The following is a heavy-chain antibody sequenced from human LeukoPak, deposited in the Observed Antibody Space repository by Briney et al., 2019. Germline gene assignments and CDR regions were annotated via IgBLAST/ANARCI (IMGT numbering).Heavy chain of an antibody. J-gene: IGHJ6*02. V-gene: IGHV1-69*13. CDR3: ARVSYDYSNSDYYYGMDV. CDR1: GGTFSSYA. CDR2: IIPIFGTA. Sequence: GASVKVSCKASGGTFSSYAISWVRQAPGQGLEWMGGIIPIFGTANYAQKFQGRVTITADESTSTAYMELGSLRSEDTAVYYCARVSYDYSNSDYYYGMDVWGQRTTVTVSS. D-gene: IGHD4-11*01.